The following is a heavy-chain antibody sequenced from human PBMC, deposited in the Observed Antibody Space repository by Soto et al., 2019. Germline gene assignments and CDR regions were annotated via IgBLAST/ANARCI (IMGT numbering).Heavy chain of an antibody. CDR3: AKVWAVVPSDAFDI. D-gene: IGHD6-19*01. CDR1: GFTFSSYG. J-gene: IGHJ3*02. Sequence: QVQLVESGGSVVQPGRSLRLSCAASGFTFSSYGMHWVRQAPGKGLEWVAVISYDGSNKYYADSVKGRFTISRDNSKNTLYLQMNSLRAEDTAVYYCAKVWAVVPSDAFDIWGQGTMVTVSS. V-gene: IGHV3-30*18. CDR2: ISYDGSNK.